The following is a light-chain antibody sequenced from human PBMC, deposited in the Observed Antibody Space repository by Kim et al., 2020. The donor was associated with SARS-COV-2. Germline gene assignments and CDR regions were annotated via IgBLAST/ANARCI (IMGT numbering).Light chain of an antibody. J-gene: IGKJ1*01. V-gene: IGKV3-20*01. Sequence: TLSLYPGERATHSCRAGQSVTRSYLAWYQQKPGQAPRLLIDGASSRATGTPDRFSGSGSGTDFTLTISRLEPEDFAVYYCQHYEAFGQGTKVDIK. CDR1: QSVTRSY. CDR3: QHYEA. CDR2: GAS.